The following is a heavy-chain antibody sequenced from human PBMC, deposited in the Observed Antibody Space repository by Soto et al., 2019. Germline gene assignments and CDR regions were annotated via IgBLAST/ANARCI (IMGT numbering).Heavy chain of an antibody. Sequence: GGSLRLSCAASGFTFSSYGMHWVRQAPGKGLEWVAVISYDGSNKYYADSVKGRFTISRDNSKNTLYLQMNSLRAEDTAVYYCAKGIGYSYGPSDYWGQGTLVTVSS. CDR1: GFTFSSYG. CDR2: ISYDGSNK. J-gene: IGHJ4*02. D-gene: IGHD5-18*01. V-gene: IGHV3-30*18. CDR3: AKGIGYSYGPSDY.